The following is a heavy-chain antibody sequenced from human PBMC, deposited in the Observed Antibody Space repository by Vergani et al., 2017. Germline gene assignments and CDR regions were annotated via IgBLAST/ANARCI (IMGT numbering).Heavy chain of an antibody. D-gene: IGHD1-26*01. J-gene: IGHJ4*02. CDR2: IYYSGST. CDR1: GGSISSYY. V-gene: IGHV4-59*12. CDR3: ARDKDGNYYDYYFDY. Sequence: QVQLQESGPGLVKPSETLSLTCTVSGGSISSYYWSWIRQPPGKGLEWIGYIYYSGSTNYNPSLTSRVTMSVDTSKNQFSLKLSSVTAADTAVYYCARDKDGNYYDYYFDYWGQGTLVTVSS.